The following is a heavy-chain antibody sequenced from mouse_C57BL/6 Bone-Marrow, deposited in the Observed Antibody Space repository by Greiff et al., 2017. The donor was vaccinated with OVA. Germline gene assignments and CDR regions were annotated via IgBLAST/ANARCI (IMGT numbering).Heavy chain of an antibody. CDR1: GYTFTSYW. J-gene: IGHJ2*01. CDR3: ARGRPYYGSSYVGY. Sequence: QVQLQQPGAELVKPGASVKLSCKASGYTFTSYWMHWVKQRPGQGLEWIGMIHPKSGSSNYNEKFTSKATLTVDKSSSTAYIQLSSLTSWDSAVYYCARGRPYYGSSYVGYWGNGPTLTVAS. V-gene: IGHV1-64*01. D-gene: IGHD1-1*01. CDR2: IHPKSGSS.